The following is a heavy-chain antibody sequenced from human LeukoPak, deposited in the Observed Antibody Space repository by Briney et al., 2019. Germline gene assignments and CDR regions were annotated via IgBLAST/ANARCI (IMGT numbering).Heavy chain of an antibody. CDR3: AKDALVGTTSGVHLDS. CDR1: QFVFSSYG. D-gene: IGHD1-26*01. CDR2: IRHDETYS. Sequence: GGSLRLSCAASQFVFSSYGLHWVRQAAGKGLQWVAFIRHDETYSYYIDSVKGRLTISRDNSKNTLYLQMNSLKAEDTGVYFCAKDALVGTTSGVHLDSWGQGTLVIVSS. V-gene: IGHV3-30*02. J-gene: IGHJ4*02.